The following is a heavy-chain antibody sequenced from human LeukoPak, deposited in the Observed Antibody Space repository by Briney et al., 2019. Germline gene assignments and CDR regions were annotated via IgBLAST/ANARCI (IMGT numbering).Heavy chain of an antibody. CDR1: GFTFSSYW. Sequence: AGGSLRLSCAASGFTFSSYWMSWVRQAPGKGLEWVANIKQDGGQIYYLESVKGRFTVSRDNAKNSLYLQMNSLRAEDTAVYYCARDDYVDYWGQGTLVTVSS. CDR2: IKQDGGQI. V-gene: IGHV3-7*01. J-gene: IGHJ4*02. CDR3: ARDDYVDY.